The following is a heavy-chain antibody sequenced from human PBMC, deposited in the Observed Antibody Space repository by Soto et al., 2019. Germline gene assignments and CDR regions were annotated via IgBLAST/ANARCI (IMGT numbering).Heavy chain of an antibody. Sequence: QVQLVESGGGVVQPGRSLRLSCAASGFTFSSYGMHWVRQAPGKGLEWVAVIWYDGSNKYYADSVKGRFTISRDNSKNTLYLQMNSLRAEDTAVYYCARDPHQITLVMGYYYYGMDVWGQGTTVTVSS. CDR1: GFTFSSYG. CDR3: ARDPHQITLVMGYYYYGMDV. CDR2: IWYDGSNK. V-gene: IGHV3-33*01. D-gene: IGHD3-10*01. J-gene: IGHJ6*02.